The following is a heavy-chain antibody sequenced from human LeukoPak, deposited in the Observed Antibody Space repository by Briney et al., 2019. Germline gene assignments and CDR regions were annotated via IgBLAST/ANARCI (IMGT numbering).Heavy chain of an antibody. Sequence: SETLSLTCTVSDASVSGYYWSWIRLPAGKGLEWIGRLYNNGSTNCNPSLKSQVTMSVDTSKNQLSLRLKSVTAADTAVYYCTRDIGSGDYVFFDSWGQGTRVIVSS. CDR2: LYNNGST. V-gene: IGHV4-4*07. J-gene: IGHJ4*02. D-gene: IGHD4-17*01. CDR1: DASVSGYY. CDR3: TRDIGSGDYVFFDS.